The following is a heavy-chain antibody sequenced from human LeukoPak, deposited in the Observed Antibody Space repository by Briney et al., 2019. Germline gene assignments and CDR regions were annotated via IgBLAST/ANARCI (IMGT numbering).Heavy chain of an antibody. J-gene: IGHJ5*02. CDR2: IIPILGIA. Sequence: SVKVSCKASGGTFSSYAISWVRQAPGQGLEWMGRIIPILGIANYAQKFQGRVMITADKSTSTAYMELSSLRSEDTAVYYCARDHSVDFWSGYYPGGWFDPWGQGTLVTVSS. CDR3: ARDHSVDFWSGYYPGGWFDP. CDR1: GGTFSSYA. V-gene: IGHV1-69*04. D-gene: IGHD3-3*01.